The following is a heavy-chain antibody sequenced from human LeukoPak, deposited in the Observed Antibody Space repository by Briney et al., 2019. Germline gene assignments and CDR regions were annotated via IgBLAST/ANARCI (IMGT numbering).Heavy chain of an antibody. CDR2: INTAGSST. J-gene: IGHJ4*02. CDR3: ARSGGSSSLGY. Sequence: RGCLRLSCAASGFTFSSYWMHWVRQAPGKGLVWVSHINTAGSSTTYADSVKGRFTISRDNAKNTLYLQMNSLRAEDTAVYYCARSGGSSSLGYWGQGTLVTVSS. CDR1: GFTFSSYW. V-gene: IGHV3-74*01. D-gene: IGHD6-6*01.